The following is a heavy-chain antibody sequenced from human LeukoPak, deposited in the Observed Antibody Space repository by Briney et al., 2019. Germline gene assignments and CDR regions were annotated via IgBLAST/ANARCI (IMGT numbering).Heavy chain of an antibody. J-gene: IGHJ6*03. Sequence: QPGRSLRLSCVASGFTYSPYAMHWVRQAPGKGLEWVAVISNDGSIKLYGDSVRGRFTISRDNAKNSLYLQMNSLRAEDTAVYYCARVRESPRKNYYYYYMDVWGKGTTVTVSS. V-gene: IGHV3-30*04. CDR2: ISNDGSIK. CDR1: GFTYSPYA. D-gene: IGHD1-26*01. CDR3: ARVRESPRKNYYYYYMDV.